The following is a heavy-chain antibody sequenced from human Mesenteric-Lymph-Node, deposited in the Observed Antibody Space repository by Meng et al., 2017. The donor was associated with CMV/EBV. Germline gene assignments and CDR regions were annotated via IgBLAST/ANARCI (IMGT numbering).Heavy chain of an antibody. CDR3: ARDPPYCSSTSCYTGAFDY. CDR2: INWNGGST. Sequence: GESLKISCAASGFTFDDYGMSWVRQAPGKGLEWVSGINWNGGSTGYADSVKGRFTISRDNAKNSLYLQMNSLRAEDTAVYYCARDPPYCSSTSCYTGAFDYWGQGTLVTVSS. J-gene: IGHJ4*02. CDR1: GFTFDDYG. V-gene: IGHV3-20*04. D-gene: IGHD2-2*02.